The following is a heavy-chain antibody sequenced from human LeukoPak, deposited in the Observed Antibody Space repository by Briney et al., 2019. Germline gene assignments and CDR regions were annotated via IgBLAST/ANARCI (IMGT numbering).Heavy chain of an antibody. Sequence: PGGSLRLSCAASGFTFSSYSMHWVRQAPGKGLEWVSYIRSNSINIYYADSVKGRFTISRDNAKNSLYLQMNSLRAEDTAVYYCARSFWADIEVAGGTFDYWGQGTLVTVSS. CDR1: GFTFSSYS. CDR3: ARSFWADIEVAGGTFDY. CDR2: IRSNSINI. J-gene: IGHJ4*02. V-gene: IGHV3-48*01. D-gene: IGHD6-19*01.